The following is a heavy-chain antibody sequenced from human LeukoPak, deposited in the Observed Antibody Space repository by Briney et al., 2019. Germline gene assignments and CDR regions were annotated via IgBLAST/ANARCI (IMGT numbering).Heavy chain of an antibody. J-gene: IGHJ5*02. V-gene: IGHV4-39*07. CDR2: IYYSGST. Sequence: PSETLSLTCTVSGGSISSSRYYWGWLRQPPGKGLEWIGTIYYSGSTNYNPSLKSRVTISVDTSKNQFSLKLSSVTAADTAMYYCAREAYDVLTSDWFDPWGQGTLVTVSS. D-gene: IGHD3-9*01. CDR3: AREAYDVLTSDWFDP. CDR1: GGSISSSRYY.